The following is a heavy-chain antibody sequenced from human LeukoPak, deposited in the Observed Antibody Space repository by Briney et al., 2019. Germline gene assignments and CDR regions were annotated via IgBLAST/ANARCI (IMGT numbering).Heavy chain of an antibody. D-gene: IGHD2-21*02. V-gene: IGHV4-39*07. CDR3: ARVMRLAVTYPFDY. Sequence: PSETLSLTCTVSGGSISSSSYYWGWIRQPPGKGLEWIGSIYYSGSTYYNPSLKSRVTISVDTSKNQFSLKLSSVTAADTAVYYCARVMRLAVTYPFDYWGQGTLVTVSS. CDR1: GGSISSSSYY. J-gene: IGHJ4*02. CDR2: IYYSGST.